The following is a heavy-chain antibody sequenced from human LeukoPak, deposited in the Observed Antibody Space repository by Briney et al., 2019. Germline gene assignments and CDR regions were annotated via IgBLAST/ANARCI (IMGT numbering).Heavy chain of an antibody. CDR2: IYSGGST. J-gene: IGHJ4*02. Sequence: PGGSLRLSCAASGFTVSSNYMSWVRQAPGKGLEWVSVIYSGGSTYYADSVKGRFTISRDNSKNTLYLQMNSLRAEDTAVYYCATHLTGDRYYFDYWGQGTLVTVSS. CDR1: GFTVSSNY. V-gene: IGHV3-53*05. D-gene: IGHD7-27*01. CDR3: ATHLTGDRYYFDY.